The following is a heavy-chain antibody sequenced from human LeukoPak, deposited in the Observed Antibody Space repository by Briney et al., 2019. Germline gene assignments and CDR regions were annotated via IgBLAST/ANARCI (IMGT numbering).Heavy chain of an antibody. J-gene: IGHJ3*02. V-gene: IGHV1-69*05. CDR2: IIPIFGTA. CDR3: ARDRLAVAGYDAFDI. Sequence: ASVKVSCKVSGYTLTELSMHWVRQAPGQGLEWMGGIIPIFGTANYAQKFQGRVTITTDESTSTAYMELSSLRSEDTAVYYCARDRLAVAGYDAFDIWGQGTMVTVSS. D-gene: IGHD6-19*01. CDR1: GYTLTELS.